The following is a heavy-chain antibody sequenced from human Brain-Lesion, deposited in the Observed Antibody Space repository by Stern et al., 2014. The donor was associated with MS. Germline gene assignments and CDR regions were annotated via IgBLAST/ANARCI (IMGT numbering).Heavy chain of an antibody. CDR3: ARGERWFDS. Sequence: EVQLLESGGGLVKPGGSLRLSCAASGITFSNYWMHWVRQAPGKGLVWVSRVTNDGSRTSYADSVKGRFTMSRDTAKNTLYLQMNSLRVEDTAIYYCARGERWFDSWGQGTLVTVSS. CDR1: GITFSNYW. J-gene: IGHJ5*01. CDR2: VTNDGSRT. V-gene: IGHV3-74*01.